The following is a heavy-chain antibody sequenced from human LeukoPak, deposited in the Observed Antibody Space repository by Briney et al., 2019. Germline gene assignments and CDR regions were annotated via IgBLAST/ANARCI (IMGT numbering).Heavy chain of an antibody. CDR2: IKQDGSEK. J-gene: IGHJ5*02. CDR3: ARGHVWFDP. Sequence: GGSLRLSCAASGFTFSNYGMTWVRQAPGRGLEWVANIKQDGSEKYYVDSVKGRFTISRDNAKNSLYLQMNSLRAEDMAVYYCARGHVWFDPWGQGTLVTVSS. CDR1: GFTFSNYG. V-gene: IGHV3-7*05.